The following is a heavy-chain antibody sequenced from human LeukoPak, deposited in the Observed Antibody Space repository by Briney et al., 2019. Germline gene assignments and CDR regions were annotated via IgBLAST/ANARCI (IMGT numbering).Heavy chain of an antibody. CDR2: ISGSGGST. D-gene: IGHD3-3*01. V-gene: IGHV3-23*01. CDR3: ARDFWSGKDLDY. J-gene: IGHJ4*02. Sequence: GGSLRLSCAASGFTFSSYAMSWVRQAPGKGLEWVSTISGSGGSTYYADSVKGRFTISRDNAKNSLYLQMNSLRAEDTAVYYCARDFWSGKDLDYWGQGTLVTVSS. CDR1: GFTFSSYA.